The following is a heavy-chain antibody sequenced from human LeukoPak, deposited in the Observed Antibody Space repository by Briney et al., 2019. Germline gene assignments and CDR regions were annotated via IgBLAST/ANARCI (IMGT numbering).Heavy chain of an antibody. J-gene: IGHJ6*03. Sequence: SVKVSCKASGGTFSSYAISWVRQAPGQGLEWMGRIIPILGIANYAQKFQGRVTITADESTSTAYMELSSLRSEDTAVYYCASFRDDYRKFSYVDVWGKGTTVTVSS. D-gene: IGHD4-11*01. V-gene: IGHV1-69*04. CDR1: GGTFSSYA. CDR3: ASFRDDYRKFSYVDV. CDR2: IIPILGIA.